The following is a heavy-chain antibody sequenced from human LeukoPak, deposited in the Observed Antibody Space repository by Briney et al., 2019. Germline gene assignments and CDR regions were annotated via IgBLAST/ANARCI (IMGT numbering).Heavy chain of an antibody. J-gene: IGHJ4*02. CDR3: ARGRGGY. CDR2: ISYDGSNK. CDR1: GFTFSSYA. D-gene: IGHD2-15*01. V-gene: IGHV3-30*04. Sequence: PGGSLRLSCAAPGFTFSSYAMHWVRQAPGKGLEWVAVISYDGSNKYYADSVKGRFTISRDNSKNTLYLQMNSLRAEDTAVYYCARGRGGYWGQGTLVTVSS.